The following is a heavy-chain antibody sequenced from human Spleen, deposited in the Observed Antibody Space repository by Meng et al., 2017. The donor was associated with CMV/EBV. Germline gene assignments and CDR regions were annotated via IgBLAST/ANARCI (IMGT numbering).Heavy chain of an antibody. CDR3: ARNYYFDY. V-gene: IGHV4-59*10. CDR2: IYTSGST. CDR1: GGSVSSYY. J-gene: IGHJ4*02. Sequence: VQLQRWGAGLLRPSVTLSLTWAVYGGSVSSYYWSWIRQPAGKGLEWIGRIYTSGSTNYNPSLKSRVTISMDTSKNQFSLRLSSVTAADTAVYYCARNYYFDYWGQGTLVTVSS.